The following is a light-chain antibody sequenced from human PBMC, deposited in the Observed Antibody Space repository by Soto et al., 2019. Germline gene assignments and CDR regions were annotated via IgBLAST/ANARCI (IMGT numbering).Light chain of an antibody. CDR1: SGDVGGHNF. J-gene: IGLJ3*02. CDR2: EVS. CDR3: SSYAGTNKV. V-gene: IGLV2-8*01. Sequence: QSAVTQPPSASGSPGQSVTISCTGTSGDVGGHNFVSWYQFHPGKAPKLIIYEVSKRPSGVPDRFSGSKSDNTASLTVSGLQAEDEADYFCSSYAGTNKVFGGGTKLTVL.